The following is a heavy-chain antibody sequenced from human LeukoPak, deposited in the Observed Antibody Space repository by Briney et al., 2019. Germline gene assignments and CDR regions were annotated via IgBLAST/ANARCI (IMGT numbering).Heavy chain of an antibody. J-gene: IGHJ5*02. CDR3: AREYSQSYTPLSP. V-gene: IGHV1-69*13. CDR1: GGTFSSYA. CDR2: IIPIFGTA. D-gene: IGHD3-10*01. Sequence: ASVKVSCKASGGTFSSYAISWVRQAPGQGLEWMGGIIPIFGTANYAQKFQGRVTITADESTSTAYMELSSLRSEDTAVYFCAREYSQSYTPLSPWGQGTLVTVSS.